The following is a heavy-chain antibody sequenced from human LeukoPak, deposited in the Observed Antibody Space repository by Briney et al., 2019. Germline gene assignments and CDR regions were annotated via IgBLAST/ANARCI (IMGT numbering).Heavy chain of an antibody. J-gene: IGHJ5*02. V-gene: IGHV3-7*01. CDR1: GFTFSSYW. CDR2: IKQDGSEK. CDR3: ARDVDKVHRGWFDP. Sequence: GGSLRLPCAASGFTFSSYWMSWVRQAPGRGLEWVANIKQDGSEKYYVDSVKGRFTISRDNAKNSLYLQMNSLRAEDTAVYYCARDVDKVHRGWFDPWGQGTLVTVSS. D-gene: IGHD5-12*01.